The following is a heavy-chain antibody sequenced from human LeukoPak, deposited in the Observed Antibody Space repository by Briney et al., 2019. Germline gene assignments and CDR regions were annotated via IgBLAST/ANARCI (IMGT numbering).Heavy chain of an antibody. D-gene: IGHD3-9*01. CDR3: AATYYDILTGQGGDAFDI. V-gene: IGHV5-51*01. Sequence: GESLKISCQTSGYSFTSYWIGWVRQLPGKGLEWMGFIYPGDSDTRYSPSFQGQVTISADKSISTAYLQWSSLKASDTAMYYCAATYYDILTGQGGDAFDIWGQGTMVTVSS. J-gene: IGHJ3*02. CDR2: IYPGDSDT. CDR1: GYSFTSYW.